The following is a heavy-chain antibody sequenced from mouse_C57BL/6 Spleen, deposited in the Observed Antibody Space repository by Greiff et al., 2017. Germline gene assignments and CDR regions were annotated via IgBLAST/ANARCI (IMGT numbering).Heavy chain of an antibody. CDR2: IYPGDGDT. Sequence: QVQLKQSGPELVKPGASVKISCKASGYAFSSSWMNWVKQRPGKGLEWIGRIYPGDGDTNYNGKFKGKATLTADKSSSTAYMQLSSLTSEDSAVYFCARSYDYDGIWFAYWGQGTLVTVSA. J-gene: IGHJ3*01. CDR3: ARSYDYDGIWFAY. V-gene: IGHV1-82*01. CDR1: GYAFSSSW. D-gene: IGHD2-4*01.